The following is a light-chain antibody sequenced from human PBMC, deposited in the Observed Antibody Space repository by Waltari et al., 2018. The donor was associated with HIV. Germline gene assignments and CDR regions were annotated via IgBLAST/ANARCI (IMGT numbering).Light chain of an antibody. J-gene: IGLJ3*02. CDR1: SSDVGGYKD. Sequence: QSALTQPASVSGSPGQSITISCTGTSSDVGGYKDVSWYQQHPGKAPKLLIYEVSHRPSGVSTRCSGSKSGNTASLTISGLQAEDEADYYCNSYISTTTVMFGGGTKLTVL. CDR2: EVS. CDR3: NSYISTTTVM. V-gene: IGLV2-14*01.